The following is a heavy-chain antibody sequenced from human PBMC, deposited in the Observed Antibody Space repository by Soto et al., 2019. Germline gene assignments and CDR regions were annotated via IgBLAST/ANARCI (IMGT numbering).Heavy chain of an antibody. CDR1: GDSINSGGSY. J-gene: IGHJ4*01. CDR2: IYYSGST. CDR3: ASFNDRFTPATVLY. D-gene: IGHD2-2*02. Sequence: SETLSLTCTVSGDSINSGGSYWTWIRQHPGKGLEWIGYIYYSGSTYYNPSPKSRVIISVDTSKNQFSLKVTSVTAADTAVYYCASFNDRFTPATVLYWGQEPWSPLL. V-gene: IGHV4-31*03.